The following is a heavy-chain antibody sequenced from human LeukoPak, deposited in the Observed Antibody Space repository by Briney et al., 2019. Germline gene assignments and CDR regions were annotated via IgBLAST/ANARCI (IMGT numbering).Heavy chain of an antibody. CDR1: GFTFSRYW. CDR3: ASGNSHAFDI. V-gene: IGHV3-74*01. Sequence: GGSLRLSCAASGFTFSRYWMDWVRQAPGKGLVWVSRIDLAGEYTTYADSVKGRFTISRDNAKNTLYLQMNSLRAEDTAVYYCASGNSHAFDIWGQGTMVTVSS. J-gene: IGHJ3*02. CDR2: IDLAGEYT.